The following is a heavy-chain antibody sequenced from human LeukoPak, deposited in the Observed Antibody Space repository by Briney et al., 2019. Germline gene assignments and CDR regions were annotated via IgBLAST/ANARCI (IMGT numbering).Heavy chain of an antibody. J-gene: IGHJ4*02. D-gene: IGHD3-10*01. CDR3: ASLYGSGSQGSGY. V-gene: IGHV3-11*06. Sequence: GGSLRLSCAASGFTFSDYYMSWIRQAPGKGLEWVSYISSSSSYTNYADSVKGRFTISRDNAKNSLYLQMNSLRAEDTAVYYCASLYGSGSQGSGYWGQGTLVTVSS. CDR1: GFTFSDYY. CDR2: ISSSSSYT.